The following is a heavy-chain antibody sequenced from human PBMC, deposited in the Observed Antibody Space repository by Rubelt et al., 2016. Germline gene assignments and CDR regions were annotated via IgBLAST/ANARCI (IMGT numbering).Heavy chain of an antibody. CDR2: IYYSGST. D-gene: IGHD2-15*01. CDR3: ARAQGGPLSLGYCSGGSCYPAHFQH. CDR1: Y. V-gene: IGHV4-59*12. J-gene: IGHJ1*01. Sequence: YWSWIRQPPGKGLEWIGYIYYSGSTNYNPSLKSRVTISVDTSKNQFSLKLSSVTAADTAVYYCARAQGGPLSLGYCSGGSCYPAHFQHWGQGTLVTVSS.